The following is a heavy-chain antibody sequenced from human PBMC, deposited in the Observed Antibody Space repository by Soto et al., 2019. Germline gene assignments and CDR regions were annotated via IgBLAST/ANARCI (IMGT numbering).Heavy chain of an antibody. D-gene: IGHD6-13*01. CDR1: GFTFSSFA. J-gene: IGHJ5*02. CDR3: ALIKEGGHSGSWFGGNWFDP. Sequence: GGSLRLSCAASGFTFSSFAMHWVRQAPGKGLEFVSAISSNGGSTYYANSLKSRLTISKDTSKSQVVLTMTDMDPVDTATYYCALIKEGGHSGSWFGGNWFDPWGQGALVTVSS. V-gene: IGHV3-64*01. CDR2: ISSNGGST.